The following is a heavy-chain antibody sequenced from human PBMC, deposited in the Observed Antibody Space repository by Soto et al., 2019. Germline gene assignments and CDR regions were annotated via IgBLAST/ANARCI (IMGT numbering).Heavy chain of an antibody. CDR2: ISGSAGSSGP. V-gene: IGHV3-23*01. Sequence: PGGSLRLSCVASGFTFSTYTMSWVRQAPGKGLEWVSVISGSAGSSGPSYADSVQGRFSISRDNARNTLYLQMNSLRGEDTAMYYCAKARCSTANCYVPEYWGQGTRVNVSS. CDR3: AKARCSTANCYVPEY. D-gene: IGHD2-2*01. J-gene: IGHJ4*02. CDR1: GFTFSTYT.